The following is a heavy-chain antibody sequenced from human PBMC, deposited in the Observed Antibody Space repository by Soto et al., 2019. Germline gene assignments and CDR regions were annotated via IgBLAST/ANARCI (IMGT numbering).Heavy chain of an antibody. CDR3: AKGNSWSTALVLDI. V-gene: IGHV3-23*01. CDR2: ISGSGGST. Sequence: EVQLLESGGGLVQPGGSLRLSCSASGFTFSSYAMNWVRQAPGKGLEWVSAISGSGGSTYYADSVKGRFTISRDSSKNTLYLQMNSLRAEDTAVYYCAKGNSWSTALVLDIWGQGTMVTVSS. D-gene: IGHD1-7*01. CDR1: GFTFSSYA. J-gene: IGHJ3*02.